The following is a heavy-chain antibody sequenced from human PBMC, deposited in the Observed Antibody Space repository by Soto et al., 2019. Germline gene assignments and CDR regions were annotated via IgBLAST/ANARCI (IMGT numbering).Heavy chain of an antibody. CDR3: GRPLPSGRNYGLDV. Sequence: EVQLVESGGGLIQPGGSLRLSCAASGLTVSNAYMAWVRQAPGMGLEWVSVIYDNGTTYYADSVKGRFTISRDTSTNTLSLQMDSLRAEDTAVYCCGRPLPSGRNYGLDVWGQGTTVTVS. CDR2: IYDNGTT. J-gene: IGHJ6*02. V-gene: IGHV3-53*01. D-gene: IGHD3-10*01. CDR1: GLTVSNAY.